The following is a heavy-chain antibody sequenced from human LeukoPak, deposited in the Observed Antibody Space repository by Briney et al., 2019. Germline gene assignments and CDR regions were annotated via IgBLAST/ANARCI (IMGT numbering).Heavy chain of an antibody. V-gene: IGHV1-69*02. CDR3: ARGAEDSSGWYYFDY. CDR2: IIPILGIA. CDR1: GGTFSSYT. J-gene: IGHJ4*02. D-gene: IGHD6-19*01. Sequence: GASVKVSCKASGGTFSSYTISWVRQAPGQGLEWMGRIIPILGIANYAQKFQGRVTITADKSTSTAYMEPSSLRSEDTAVYYCARGAEDSSGWYYFDYWGQGTLVTVSS.